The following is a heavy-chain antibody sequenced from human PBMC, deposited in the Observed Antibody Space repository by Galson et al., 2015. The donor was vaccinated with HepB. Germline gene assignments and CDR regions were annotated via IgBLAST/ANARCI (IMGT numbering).Heavy chain of an antibody. V-gene: IGHV3-30*02. Sequence: SLRLSCAASGFTFSSYGMHWVRQAPGKGLEWVVFIRYDGSNKYYADSVKGRFTISRDNSKNTLYLQMNSLRAEDTAVYYCAKDGMTTVTSGAFDIWGQGTMVTVSS. J-gene: IGHJ3*02. D-gene: IGHD4-17*01. CDR3: AKDGMTTVTSGAFDI. CDR2: IRYDGSNK. CDR1: GFTFSSYG.